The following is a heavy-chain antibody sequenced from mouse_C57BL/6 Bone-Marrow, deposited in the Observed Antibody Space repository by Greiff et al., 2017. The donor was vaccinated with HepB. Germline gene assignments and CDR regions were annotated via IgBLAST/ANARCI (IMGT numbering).Heavy chain of an antibody. V-gene: IGHV1-4*01. CDR2: INPSSGYT. CDR3: ARDITTVVAKGY. J-gene: IGHJ2*01. CDR1: GYTFTSYT. D-gene: IGHD1-1*01. Sequence: SGAELARPGASVKMSCKASGYTFTSYTMHWVKQRPGQGLEWIGYINPSSGYTKYNQKFKDKATLTADKSSSTAYMQLSSLTSEDSAVYYCARDITTVVAKGYWGQGTTLTVSS.